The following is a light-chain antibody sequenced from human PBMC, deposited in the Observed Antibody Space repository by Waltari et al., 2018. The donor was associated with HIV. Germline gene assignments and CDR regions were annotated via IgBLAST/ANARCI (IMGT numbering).Light chain of an antibody. CDR2: EDN. J-gene: IGLJ2*01. CDR3: QAWDKTVV. CDR1: ELGDRY. Sequence: YGLTQAPSVSVSPGQTASITCSGDELGDRYASWYQQKPGQSPVLVIYEDNKRPSGIPERFSGSNSGNTATLPISGTQAMDEADYYCQAWDKTVVFGGGTKLTVV. V-gene: IGLV3-1*01.